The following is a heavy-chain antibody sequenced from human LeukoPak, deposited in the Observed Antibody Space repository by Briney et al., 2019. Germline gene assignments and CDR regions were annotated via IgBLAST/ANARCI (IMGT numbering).Heavy chain of an antibody. D-gene: IGHD3-10*01. CDR1: GFTFSSYA. CDR3: AKDQSMGLLWFGELLY. V-gene: IGHV3-23*01. Sequence: GGSLRLSCAASGFTFSSYAMSWVRQAPGKGLEWVSAISGSGGSTYYADSVKGRFTISRDNSKNTLYLQMNSLRAEDTAVYYCAKDQSMGLLWFGELLYRGQGTLVTVSS. J-gene: IGHJ4*02. CDR2: ISGSGGST.